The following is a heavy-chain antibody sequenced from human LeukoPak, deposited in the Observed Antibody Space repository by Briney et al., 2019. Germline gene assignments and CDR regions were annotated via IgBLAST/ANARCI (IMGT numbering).Heavy chain of an antibody. CDR2: IYPGDSDT. D-gene: IGHD6-19*01. CDR3: GSSGWYPNHAEYFQH. CDR1: GNSYTNHW. Sequence: GESLKISCKVSGNSYTNHWIGWVRQMPGKGLEWMGIIYPGDSDTRYSPSFQGQVTISADKSIETAYLQWSSLKASDTAMYYYGSSGWYPNHAEYFQHWGQGTLVIVS. J-gene: IGHJ1*01. V-gene: IGHV5-51*01.